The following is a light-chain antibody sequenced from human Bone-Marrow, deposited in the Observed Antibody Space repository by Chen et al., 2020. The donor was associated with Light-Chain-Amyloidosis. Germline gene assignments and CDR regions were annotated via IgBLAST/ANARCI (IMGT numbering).Light chain of an antibody. CDR2: RDT. J-gene: IGLJ2*01. CDR3: QSADSSGTYEVI. V-gene: IGLV3-25*03. Sequence: SYELTQPPSMSVSPGQTARITCSGDDLPTKYAYWYQQKPGQAPVLVIHRDTERPSGISERFSGSSSGTTATLTIRGVQAEDEADYHCQSADSSGTYEVIFGGGTKLTVL. CDR1: DLPTKY.